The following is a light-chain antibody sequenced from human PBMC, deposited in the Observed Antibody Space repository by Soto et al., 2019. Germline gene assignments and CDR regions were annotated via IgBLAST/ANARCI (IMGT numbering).Light chain of an antibody. Sequence: EVVMTQSPATQSVSPGERATLSCRASQSVGTNLAWYQQKPGQAPRLLIYGASTRATGIPARFSGSGSGTEFTLTISSLQSEDFALYYCQQYNNWPPRGTFGQGTKVEIK. V-gene: IGKV3-15*01. CDR3: QQYNNWPPRGT. CDR2: GAS. J-gene: IGKJ1*01. CDR1: QSVGTN.